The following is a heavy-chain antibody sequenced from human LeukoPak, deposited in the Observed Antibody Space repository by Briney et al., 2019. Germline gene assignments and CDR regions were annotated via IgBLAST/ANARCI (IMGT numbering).Heavy chain of an antibody. Sequence: HPGGSLRLSCAASGFTFSSYAMSWVRQAPGKGLEWVSVISGSGATTYHADSVKGRFTVSRDNSKNTLYLQMNSLRADDTAVYYCTKAKSGYLPGDYWGQGALVTVSP. D-gene: IGHD5-12*01. CDR1: GFTFSSYA. CDR3: TKAKSGYLPGDY. J-gene: IGHJ4*02. CDR2: ISGSGATT. V-gene: IGHV3-23*01.